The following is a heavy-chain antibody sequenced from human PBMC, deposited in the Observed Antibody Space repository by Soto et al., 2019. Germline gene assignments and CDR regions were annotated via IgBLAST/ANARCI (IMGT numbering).Heavy chain of an antibody. CDR3: ARDQTKWLTDAFDI. CDR1: GYTFISYG. V-gene: IGHV1-18*01. D-gene: IGHD5-12*01. CDR2: IRPYNGNT. Sequence: HVQLVQSGAEAKKPGASLKVSCKAAGYTFISYGVSWVRQAPGQGLEWLGWIRPYNGNTNYSQKFQGRITMTTDTCTSTVYLDLRRLRTDDTAVYYCARDQTKWLTDAFDIWGQGTMVVVSS. J-gene: IGHJ3*02.